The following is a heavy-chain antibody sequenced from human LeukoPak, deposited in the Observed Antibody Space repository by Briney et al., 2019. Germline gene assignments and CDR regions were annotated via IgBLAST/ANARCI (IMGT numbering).Heavy chain of an antibody. Sequence: SGPTPVKPTQTLTLTCTFSGFSLTSSGVGVAWIRQPPGKALKWLALIYWNDDKRYSPSLKSRLTITKDPSKNQVVLTMTNMEPIDTATYSCAHTHVPATADSFDYWGQGTVVTVSS. CDR3: AHTHVPATADSFDY. V-gene: IGHV2-5*01. CDR1: GFSLTSSGVG. CDR2: IYWNDDK. J-gene: IGHJ4*02. D-gene: IGHD2-2*01.